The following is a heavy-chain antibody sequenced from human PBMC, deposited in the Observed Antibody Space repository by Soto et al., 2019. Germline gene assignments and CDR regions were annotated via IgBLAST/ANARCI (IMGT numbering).Heavy chain of an antibody. J-gene: IGHJ5*02. V-gene: IGHV3-30*18. CDR3: AKDPTMVRGVIITLTWFDP. CDR2: ISYDGSNK. Sequence: GGSLRLSCAASGFTFSSYGMHWVRQAPGKGLEWVAVISYDGSNKYYADSVKGRFTISRDNSKNTLYLQMNSLRAEDTAVYYCAKDPTMVRGVIITLTWFDPWGQGTLVTVSS. D-gene: IGHD3-10*01. CDR1: GFTFSSYG.